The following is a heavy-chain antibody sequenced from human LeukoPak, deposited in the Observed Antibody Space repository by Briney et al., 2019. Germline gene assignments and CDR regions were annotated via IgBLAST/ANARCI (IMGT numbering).Heavy chain of an antibody. CDR3: ARDMGPIAAAGLFDS. J-gene: IGHJ4*02. CDR2: ISAYNGNT. Sequence: ASVRVSCKASGYTSTSYGISWVRQAPGQGLEWMGWISAYNGNTNYAQKLQGRVTMTTDTSTSTAYMELRSLRSDDTAVYYSARDMGPIAAAGLFDSWGQGPLAPVS. D-gene: IGHD6-13*01. V-gene: IGHV1-18*01. CDR1: GYTSTSYG.